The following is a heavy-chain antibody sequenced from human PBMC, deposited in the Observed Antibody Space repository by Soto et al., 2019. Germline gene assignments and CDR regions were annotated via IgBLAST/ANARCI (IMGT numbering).Heavy chain of an antibody. CDR2: IYYSGST. J-gene: IGHJ4*02. CDR1: GGSISSSSYY. D-gene: IGHD3-22*01. Sequence: QLQLQESGPGLVKPSETLSLTCTVSGGSISSSSYYWGWIRQPTGKGLEWIGSIYYSGSTYYNPSLKSRVTISGDTSKTQFSLKLNSVTAADTTVYYCARLIKKGSGWKGPDSWGQGTLVTVSS. V-gene: IGHV4-39*01. CDR3: ARLIKKGSGWKGPDS.